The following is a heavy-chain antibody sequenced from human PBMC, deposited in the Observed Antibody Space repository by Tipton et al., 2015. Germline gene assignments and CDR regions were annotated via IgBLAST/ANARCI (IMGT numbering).Heavy chain of an antibody. J-gene: IGHJ6*02. CDR1: GGSFSDYY. CDR3: ARDASGWYVDAMDV. V-gene: IGHV4-34*11. CDR2: IFYRGST. Sequence: TLSLTCAVYGGSFSDYYWTWIRQPPGEGLEWIGSIFYRGSTNYNPSLKSRVTMSVDTSKKQFSLNLTSVTAADTAIYYCARDASGWYVDAMDVWGQGTTVTVSS. D-gene: IGHD6-19*01.